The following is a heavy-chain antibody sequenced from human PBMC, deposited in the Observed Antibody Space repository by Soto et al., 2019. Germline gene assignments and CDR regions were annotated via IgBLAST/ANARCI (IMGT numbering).Heavy chain of an antibody. V-gene: IGHV3-23*01. J-gene: IGHJ4*02. Sequence: GGSLRLSCAASGFTFSSYAMSWVRQAPGKGLEWVSAISGSGGSTYYADSVKGRFTISRDNCKNTLYLQMNSLRAEDTAVYYCAKDRNPNTAMADHFDYWGQGTLVTVSS. D-gene: IGHD5-18*01. CDR2: ISGSGGST. CDR3: AKDRNPNTAMADHFDY. CDR1: GFTFSSYA.